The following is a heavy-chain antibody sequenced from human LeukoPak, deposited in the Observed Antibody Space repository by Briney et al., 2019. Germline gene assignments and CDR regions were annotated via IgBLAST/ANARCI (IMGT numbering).Heavy chain of an antibody. CDR3: ARDLGYYYDSSGYFHY. Sequence: GGSLRLSCAASGFTFSSYSMNWVRQAPGKGLEWVSSISSSSYIYYADSVKGRFTISRDNAKNSLYLQMNSLRAEDTAVYYCARDLGYYYDSSGYFHYWGQGTLVTVSS. J-gene: IGHJ4*02. CDR2: ISSSSYI. CDR1: GFTFSSYS. D-gene: IGHD3-22*01. V-gene: IGHV3-21*01.